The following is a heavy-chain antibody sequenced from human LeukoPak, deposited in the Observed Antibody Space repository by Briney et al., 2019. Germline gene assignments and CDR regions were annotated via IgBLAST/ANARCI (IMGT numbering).Heavy chain of an antibody. CDR3: ATAYGDYAGRYYYYYYMDV. V-gene: IGHV1-24*01. CDR2: FDPEDGET. D-gene: IGHD4-17*01. J-gene: IGHJ6*03. Sequence: ASVKVSCKVSGYTLTELSMHWVRQAPGKGLEWMGGFDPEDGETIYAQKFQGRVTMTEDTSTDTAYMELSSLRSEDTAVYYRATAYGDYAGRYYYYYYMDVWGKGTTVTVSS. CDR1: GYTLTELS.